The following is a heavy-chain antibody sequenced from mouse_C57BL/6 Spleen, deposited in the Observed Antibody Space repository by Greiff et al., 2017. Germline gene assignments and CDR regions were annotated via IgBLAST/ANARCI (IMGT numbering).Heavy chain of an antibody. CDR2: ISSGSSTI. D-gene: IGHD1-1*01. J-gene: IGHJ4*01. CDR3: ARDYGSSYSYYAMDY. V-gene: IGHV5-17*01. Sequence: EVQGVESGGGLVKPGGSLQLSCAASGFTFSDYGMHWVRQAPEKGLEWVAYISSGSSTIYYADPGKGRFTISRDNAKNTLFLQMTSMRSEDTAMDYCARDYGSSYSYYAMDYWGQGTSVTVSS. CDR1: GFTFSDYG.